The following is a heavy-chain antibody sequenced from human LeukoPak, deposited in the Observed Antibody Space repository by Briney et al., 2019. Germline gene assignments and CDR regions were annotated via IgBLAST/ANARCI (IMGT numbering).Heavy chain of an antibody. J-gene: IGHJ4*02. Sequence: PGRSLRLSCAASGFTLSNYGMHWVRQAPGKGLEWVAVISDDGSNQYYAESVKGRFIISRDNSKNTLYLQMNSLRAEDTAVYYCAKEGAIGVPYFDYWGQGTLVTVSS. CDR2: ISDDGSNQ. CDR1: GFTLSNYG. D-gene: IGHD1-26*01. CDR3: AKEGAIGVPYFDY. V-gene: IGHV3-30*18.